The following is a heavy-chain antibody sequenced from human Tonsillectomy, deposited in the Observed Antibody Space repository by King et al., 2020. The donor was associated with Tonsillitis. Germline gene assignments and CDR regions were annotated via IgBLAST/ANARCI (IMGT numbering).Heavy chain of an antibody. Sequence: VQLVESGGGLVKPGGSLRLSCAASGFTFSDSYMSWIRQAPGKGLECVSYISSSGNCLYYADSVKGRFTISRDNAKNSHYLQMNSLRAEDTAIYYCAGGHRELGGAFDIWGQGTVVTVSS. CDR3: AGGHRELGGAFDI. CDR1: GFTFSDSY. CDR2: ISSSGNCL. J-gene: IGHJ3*02. V-gene: IGHV3-11*01. D-gene: IGHD1-7*01.